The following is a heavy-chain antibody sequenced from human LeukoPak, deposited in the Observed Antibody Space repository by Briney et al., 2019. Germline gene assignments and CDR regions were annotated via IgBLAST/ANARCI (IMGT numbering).Heavy chain of an antibody. CDR2: INDSGST. J-gene: IGHJ4*02. V-gene: IGHV4-34*01. CDR3: ARRGSGWHS. Sequence: SETLSLTCAVYGGSFSGYYWSWIRQPPGKGLEWIGEINDSGSTNYNPSLKSRVTISLDTSKNHFSLKLTSMTAADTAVYYCARRGSGWHSWGQGTLVTVSS. CDR1: GGSFSGYY. D-gene: IGHD6-19*01.